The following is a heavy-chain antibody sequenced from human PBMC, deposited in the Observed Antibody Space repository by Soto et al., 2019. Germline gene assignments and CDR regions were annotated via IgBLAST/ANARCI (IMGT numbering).Heavy chain of an antibody. J-gene: IGHJ5*02. CDR1: GFTFSSYV. V-gene: IGHV3-23*01. CDR2: ISSRGAGT. Sequence: PGGSLRLSCAASGFTFSSYVMSWVRQAPGKGLEWVSAISSRGAGTYYADSVKGRFTIFRDNAKNSLYLQMNSLRAEDTAMYYCARDLRAVGMASRFDPWGQGTLVTVSS. CDR3: ARDLRAVGMASRFDP. D-gene: IGHD6-13*01.